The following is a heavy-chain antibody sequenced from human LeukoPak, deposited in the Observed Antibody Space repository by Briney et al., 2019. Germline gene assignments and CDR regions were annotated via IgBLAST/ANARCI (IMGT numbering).Heavy chain of an antibody. J-gene: IGHJ5*02. CDR2: INSDGIGT. CDR1: GFTFSSYW. V-gene: IGHV3-74*01. CDR3: ASIAAAGRNNWFDP. D-gene: IGHD6-13*01. Sequence: GGSLRLSCAASGFTFSSYWMHWVRQAPGRGLVWVSRINSDGIGTSYADSVKGRFTISRDNAKNTLYLQMNSLRAEDTAVYYCASIAAAGRNNWFDPWGQGTLVTVSS.